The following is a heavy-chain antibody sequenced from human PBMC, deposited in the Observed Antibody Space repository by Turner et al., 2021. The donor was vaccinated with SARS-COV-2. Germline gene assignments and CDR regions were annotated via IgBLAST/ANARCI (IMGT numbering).Heavy chain of an antibody. V-gene: IGHV4-31*03. Sequence: QVQLQESGPGLVKPSPTLSLTCTVSGGSISSGGYYWSWIRQHPGKGLAWIGYIYYSGSTYYNPSLKSRVTISVDTSKNQFSLKLSSVIAADTAVYYCARLRYFDWSDYFDYWGQGTLVTVSS. CDR1: GGSISSGGYY. CDR2: IYYSGST. CDR3: ARLRYFDWSDYFDY. D-gene: IGHD3-9*01. J-gene: IGHJ4*02.